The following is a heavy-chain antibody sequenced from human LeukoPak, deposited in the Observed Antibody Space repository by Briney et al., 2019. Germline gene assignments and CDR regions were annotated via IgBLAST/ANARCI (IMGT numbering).Heavy chain of an antibody. CDR3: ARGRTRQWELLGY. CDR2: MNPNSGNT. D-gene: IGHD1-26*01. V-gene: IGHV1-8*01. Sequence: ASVKVSCKASVYTFTSYDINWLRQATGQGLEWMGLMNPNSGNTGYAQKFQGRVTMTWNTSIDTAYMALNRLRSEDTAVYYCARGRTRQWELLGYWGQGTLFTVSS. J-gene: IGHJ4*02. CDR1: VYTFTSYD.